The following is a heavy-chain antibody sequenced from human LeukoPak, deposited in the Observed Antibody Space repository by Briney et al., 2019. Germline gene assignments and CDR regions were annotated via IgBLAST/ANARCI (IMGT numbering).Heavy chain of an antibody. J-gene: IGHJ5*02. Sequence: PSETLSLTCTVSGGSISSSSYCWGWIRQPPGKGLEWIGIICYSGRTDYNPSLKSRVTISVDTSKNQLSLKVSSVTAADTAVYYCARHRPGRAYNWFDPWGQGTLVTVSS. V-gene: IGHV4-39*01. CDR1: GGSISSSSYC. CDR2: ICYSGRT. D-gene: IGHD1-1*01. CDR3: ARHRPGRAYNWFDP.